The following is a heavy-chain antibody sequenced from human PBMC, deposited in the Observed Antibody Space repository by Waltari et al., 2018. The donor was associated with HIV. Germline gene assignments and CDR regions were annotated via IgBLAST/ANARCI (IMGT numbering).Heavy chain of an antibody. CDR1: GFTFRAYC. D-gene: IGHD3-3*01. V-gene: IGHV3-74*01. Sequence: EVLLVESGAALVPPGGSLRLSCAPAGFTFRAYCMHWVRQAPGQGLVVVSSIVEYWGITNYAESVEGRFTIAADNARNTLYLQMNTLSAEDTATYYGGRDVSGYSDYWGQGTLGTVAS. J-gene: IGHJ4*02. CDR3: GRDVSGYSDY. CDR2: IVEYWGIT.